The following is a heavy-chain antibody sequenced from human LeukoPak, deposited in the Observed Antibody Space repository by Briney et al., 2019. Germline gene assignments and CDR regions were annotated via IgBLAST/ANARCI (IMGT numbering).Heavy chain of an antibody. CDR1: GYSFTSYW. D-gene: IGHD6-13*01. CDR3: ARLLRAAAGTQHFDY. CDR2: IYPGDSDT. Sequence: GGSLSLSRKRSGYSFTSYWIGWVRQMAGTGREWMGIIYPGDSDTRYSPSLQGQVTISADKSISPAYLQWSSLKASDTAMYYCARLLRAAAGTQHFDYWGQGTLVTVSS. V-gene: IGHV5-51*01. J-gene: IGHJ4*02.